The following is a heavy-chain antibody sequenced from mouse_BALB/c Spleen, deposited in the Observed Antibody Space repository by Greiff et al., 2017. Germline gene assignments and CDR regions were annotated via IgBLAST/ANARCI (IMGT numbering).Heavy chain of an antibody. Sequence: EVMLVESGGGLVQPGGSLKLSCAASGFTFSSYTMSWVRQTPEKRLEWVAYISNGGGSTYYPDTVKGRFTISRDNAKNTLYLQMSSLKSEDTAMYYCARSYYGSSYWYFDVWGAGTTVTVSS. CDR3: ARSYYGSSYWYFDV. D-gene: IGHD1-1*01. CDR2: ISNGGGST. CDR1: GFTFSSYT. V-gene: IGHV5-12-2*01. J-gene: IGHJ1*01.